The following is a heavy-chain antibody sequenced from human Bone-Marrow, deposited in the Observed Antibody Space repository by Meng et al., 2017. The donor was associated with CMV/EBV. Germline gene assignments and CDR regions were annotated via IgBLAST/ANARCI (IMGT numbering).Heavy chain of an antibody. Sequence: SCKASGYTFTSYGMSWVRQAPGKGLEWVSAISASAGGTYYADSVKGRFTISRDNAKNTLYLQMNSLRAEDTAVYYCAKYSAVGERLYYFDYWGQGTLVTVSS. CDR1: GYTFTSYG. CDR2: ISASAGGT. V-gene: IGHV3-23*01. CDR3: AKYSAVGERLYYFDY. J-gene: IGHJ4*02. D-gene: IGHD2-21*01.